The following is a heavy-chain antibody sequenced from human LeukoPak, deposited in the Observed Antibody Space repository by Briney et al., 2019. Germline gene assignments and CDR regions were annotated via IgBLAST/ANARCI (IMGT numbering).Heavy chain of an antibody. J-gene: IGHJ5*02. CDR1: GFTFSSYG. CDR3: ARVLSSTWFDP. V-gene: IGHV3-7*01. CDR2: IKQDGSEK. Sequence: GGSLRLSCAASGFTFSSYGMHWVRQAPGKGLEWVANIKQDGSEKYYVDSVKGRFTISRDNAKNSLYLQMNSLRAEDTAVYYCARVLSSTWFDPWGQGTLVTVSS. D-gene: IGHD1-1*01.